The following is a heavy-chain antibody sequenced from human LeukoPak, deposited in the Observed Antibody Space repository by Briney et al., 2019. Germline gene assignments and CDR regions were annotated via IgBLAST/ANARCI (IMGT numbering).Heavy chain of an antibody. J-gene: IGHJ4*02. CDR1: GGSISSSSYY. D-gene: IGHD7-27*01. CDR2: IYYSGST. V-gene: IGHV4-39*01. CDR3: ASPNWGYDY. Sequence: PSQTLSLTCTVSGGSISSSSYYWGWIRQPPGKGLEWIGSIYYSGSTYYNPSLKSRVTTSVDTSKNQFSLKLSSVTAADTAVYYCASPNWGYDYWGQGTLVTVSS.